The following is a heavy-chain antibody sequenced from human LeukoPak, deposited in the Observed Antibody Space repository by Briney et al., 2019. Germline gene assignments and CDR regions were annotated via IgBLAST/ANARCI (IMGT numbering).Heavy chain of an antibody. CDR1: GFTFSSYN. V-gene: IGHV3-21*01. J-gene: IGHJ1*01. D-gene: IGHD1-26*01. CDR3: ARAGTSGSYFVYFQH. Sequence: PGGSLRLSCAASGFTFSSYNMNWVRQAPGKGLEWVSSISTSSNYRYYADSVKGRFTISRDNAKNSLYLQMNSLRAEDTAVYYCARAGTSGSYFVYFQHWGQGTLVTVSS. CDR2: ISTSSNYR.